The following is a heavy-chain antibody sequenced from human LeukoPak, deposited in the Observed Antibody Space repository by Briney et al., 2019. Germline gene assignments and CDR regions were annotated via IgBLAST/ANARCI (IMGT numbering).Heavy chain of an antibody. CDR1: GYTFTGYY. CDR3: ARGHVLRYFDWLSGHYYYYYYMDV. J-gene: IGHJ6*03. Sequence: ASVKVSCKASGYTFTGYYMHWVRQAPGQGLEWMGWINPNSGGTNYAQKFQGRVTMTRDTSISTAYMELSRLRSDDTAVCYCARGHVLRYFDWLSGHYYYYYYMDVWGKGTTVTISS. D-gene: IGHD3-9*01. CDR2: INPNSGGT. V-gene: IGHV1-2*02.